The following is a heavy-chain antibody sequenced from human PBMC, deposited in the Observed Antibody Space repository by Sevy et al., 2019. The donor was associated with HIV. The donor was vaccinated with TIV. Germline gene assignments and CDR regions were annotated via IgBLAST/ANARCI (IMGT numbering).Heavy chain of an antibody. CDR3: ARAKYDSSGPYFDY. D-gene: IGHD3-22*01. Sequence: GGSLRLSCAASGFTFSSYGMHWVRQAPGKGLEWVAVIWYDGSNKYYADSVKGRFTISRDNSKNTLYLQMNSLRAEDTAVCYCARAKYDSSGPYFDYWGQGTLVTVSS. J-gene: IGHJ4*02. V-gene: IGHV3-33*01. CDR2: IWYDGSNK. CDR1: GFTFSSYG.